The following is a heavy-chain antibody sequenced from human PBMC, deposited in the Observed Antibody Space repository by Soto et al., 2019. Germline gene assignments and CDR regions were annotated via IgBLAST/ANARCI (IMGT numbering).Heavy chain of an antibody. J-gene: IGHJ4*02. CDR1: GGSISSGGYY. Sequence: PSETLSLTCTVSGGSISSGGYYWSWIRQHPGKGLEWIGYIYYSGSTYYNPSLKSRVTISVDTSKNQFSLKLSSVTAADTAVYYCARGYYYDSSGYFRPYYFDYWGQGTLVTSPQ. CDR3: ARGYYYDSSGYFRPYYFDY. CDR2: IYYSGST. D-gene: IGHD3-22*01. V-gene: IGHV4-31*03.